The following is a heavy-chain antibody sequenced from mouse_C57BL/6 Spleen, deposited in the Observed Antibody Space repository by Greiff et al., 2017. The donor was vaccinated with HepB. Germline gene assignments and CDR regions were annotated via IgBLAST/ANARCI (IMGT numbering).Heavy chain of an antibody. CDR2: IYPGDGDT. Sequence: VKLMESGPELVKPGASVKISCKASGYAFSSSWMNWVKQRPGKGLEWIGRIYPGDGDTNYNGKFKGKATLTADKSSSTAYMQLSSLTSEDSAVYFCASEGTSYAMDYWGQGTSVTVSS. V-gene: IGHV1-82*01. CDR3: ASEGTSYAMDY. CDR1: GYAFSSSW. J-gene: IGHJ4*01. D-gene: IGHD3-3*01.